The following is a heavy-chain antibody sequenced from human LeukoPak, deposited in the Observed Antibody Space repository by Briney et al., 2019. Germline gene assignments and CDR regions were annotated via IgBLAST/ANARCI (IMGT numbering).Heavy chain of an antibody. CDR2: ISYDGSNK. J-gene: IGHJ6*03. Sequence: GGSLRLSCAASGFTVSSNYMSWVRQAPGKGLEWVAVISYDGSNKYYADSVKGRFTISRDNSKNTLYLQMNSLRAEDTAVYYCAKAFGGYYYYYYMDVWGKGTTVTVSS. CDR3: AKAFGGYYYYYYMDV. D-gene: IGHD3-10*01. CDR1: GFTVSSNY. V-gene: IGHV3-30*18.